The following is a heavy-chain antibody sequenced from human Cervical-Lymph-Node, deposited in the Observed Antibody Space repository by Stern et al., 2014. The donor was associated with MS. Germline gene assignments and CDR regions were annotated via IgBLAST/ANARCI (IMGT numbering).Heavy chain of an antibody. Sequence: EVQLVESGGGLVQPGGSLSLSCAASGFAFSNYWMHWVRQVRGKGLVWVSRINSDGTTTGYADSVKGRFTISRDNAKNTLFLQMKSLRVDDTAVHYCARDDSSGYAVWGQGSLVTVSS. J-gene: IGHJ4*02. V-gene: IGHV3-74*02. CDR3: ARDDSSGYAV. CDR1: GFAFSNYW. CDR2: INSDGTTT. D-gene: IGHD3-22*01.